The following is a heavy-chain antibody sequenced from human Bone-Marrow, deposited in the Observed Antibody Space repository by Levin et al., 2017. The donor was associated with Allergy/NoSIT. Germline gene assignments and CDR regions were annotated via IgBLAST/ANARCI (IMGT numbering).Heavy chain of an antibody. CDR2: INTNTGNP. CDR3: ARGYCSSTSCLSYYFDY. J-gene: IGHJ4*02. CDR1: GYTFTSYA. V-gene: IGHV7-4-1*02. Sequence: ASVKVSCKASGYTFTSYAMNWVRQAPGQGLEWMGWINTNTGNPTYAQGFTGRFVFSLDTSVSTAYLQISSLKAEDTAVYYCARGYCSSTSCLSYYFDYWGQGTLVTVSS. D-gene: IGHD2-2*01.